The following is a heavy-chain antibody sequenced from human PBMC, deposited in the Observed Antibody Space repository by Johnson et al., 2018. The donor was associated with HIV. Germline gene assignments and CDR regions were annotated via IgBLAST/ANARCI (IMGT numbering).Heavy chain of an antibody. Sequence: VQLVESGGGLVQPGRSLRLSCAASGFTFDDYAMHWVRQAPGKGLEWVSGINWNGGTTYYADSVKGRFTISRDNAKNSLYLQMNSLRAEDTAVYYCARPIARGASDIWGQGTMVTVSS. CDR3: ARPIARGASDI. CDR1: GFTFDDYA. D-gene: IGHD3-10*01. CDR2: INWNGGTT. V-gene: IGHV3-9*01. J-gene: IGHJ3*02.